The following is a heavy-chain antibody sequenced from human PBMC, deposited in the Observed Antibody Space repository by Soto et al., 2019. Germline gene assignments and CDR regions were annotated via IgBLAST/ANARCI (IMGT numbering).Heavy chain of an antibody. J-gene: IGHJ4*02. CDR3: ARDTVLTGMFDF. CDR2: VYYTGTT. CDR1: GGSITSYF. Sequence: SETLSLTCSVSGGSITSYFWSWIRQPPGKGLEWIASVYYTGTTNYNPSLGSRVTISIDAPGNRFSMEITSVTAADTAIYYCARDTVLTGMFDFWGQGTLVTVSS. D-gene: IGHD4-17*01. V-gene: IGHV4-59*01.